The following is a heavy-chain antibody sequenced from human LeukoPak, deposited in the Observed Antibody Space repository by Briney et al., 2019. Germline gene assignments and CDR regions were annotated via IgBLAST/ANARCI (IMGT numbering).Heavy chain of an antibody. V-gene: IGHV3-21*03. CDR1: GFTFSSYT. Sequence: GGSLRLSCAASGFTFSSYTMNWVRQAPGKGLEWVSSISSSSSYIYYADSVKGRFTIARDNAKNSLYLQMNSLKTEDTAVYYCARGGVYCSSVSCSVDYWGQGILVTVSS. J-gene: IGHJ4*02. D-gene: IGHD2-2*01. CDR3: ARGGVYCSSVSCSVDY. CDR2: ISSSSSYI.